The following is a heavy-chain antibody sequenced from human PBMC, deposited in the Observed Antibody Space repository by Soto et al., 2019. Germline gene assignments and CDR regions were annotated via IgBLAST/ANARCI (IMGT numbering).Heavy chain of an antibody. CDR1: GFTFSSYS. D-gene: IGHD3-10*01. CDR2: ISSSSSYI. Sequence: EVQLVESGGGLVKPGGSLRLSCAASGFTFSSYSMNWVRQAPGKGLEWVSSISSSSSYIYYADSVKGRFTISRDNAKNSLYLQMNSLRAEDTALYYCAREGVQHGSGPYYYYGVDVWGQGTTVTVSS. CDR3: AREGVQHGSGPYYYYGVDV. V-gene: IGHV3-21*01. J-gene: IGHJ6*02.